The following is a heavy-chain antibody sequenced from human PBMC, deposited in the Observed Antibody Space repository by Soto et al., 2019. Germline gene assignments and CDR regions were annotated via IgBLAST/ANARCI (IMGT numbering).Heavy chain of an antibody. CDR1: GFTFSSYG. CDR2: IWYDGSNK. Sequence: QVQLVESGGGVVQPGRSLRLSCAASGFTFSSYGMHWVRQAPGKGLEWVAVIWYDGSNKYYADSVKGRFTISRENSKNTLYLQMNSLSAEDTAVYYCARDLTVTNTYYFDYWGQGTLVTVSS. V-gene: IGHV3-33*01. J-gene: IGHJ4*02. D-gene: IGHD4-17*01. CDR3: ARDLTVTNTYYFDY.